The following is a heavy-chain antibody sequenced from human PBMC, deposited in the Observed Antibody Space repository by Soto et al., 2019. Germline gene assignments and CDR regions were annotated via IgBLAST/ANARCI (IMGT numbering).Heavy chain of an antibody. D-gene: IGHD2-2*02. Sequence: SETLSLTCLVSGYSITSDFYWGWIREPPGKGLEWIGSIYHSGTTYSDPSLKSRLTISVDTSKNQFSLMLTSVTAADTAVYYCVRIGRESTSFYSCFAPWGQGSLV. V-gene: IGHV4-38-2*01. CDR1: GYSITSDFY. CDR3: VRIGRESTSFYSCFAP. J-gene: IGHJ5*02. CDR2: IYHSGTT.